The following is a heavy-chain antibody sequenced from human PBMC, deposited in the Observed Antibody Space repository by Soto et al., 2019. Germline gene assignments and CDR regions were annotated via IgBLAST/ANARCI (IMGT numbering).Heavy chain of an antibody. CDR2: IKKDGGEK. J-gene: IGHJ5*02. D-gene: IGHD2-2*01. Sequence: GGSLRLSCAASGFTFNIYWMSWVRQAPGKGLEWAANIKKDGGEKYYVGSVKGRFTISRDNAKSSVYPQMDSLRAEDTAVYYCAREEGRYCSSTTCYSRFDPWGQGTVVTVSS. V-gene: IGHV3-7*01. CDR1: GFTFNIYW. CDR3: AREEGRYCSSTTCYSRFDP.